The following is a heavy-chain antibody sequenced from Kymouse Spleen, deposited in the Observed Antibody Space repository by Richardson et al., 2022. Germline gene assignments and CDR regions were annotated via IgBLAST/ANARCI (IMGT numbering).Heavy chain of an antibody. CDR1: GFTFSSYG. Sequence: QVQLVESGGGVVQPGRSLRLSCAASGFTFSSYGMHWVRQAPGKGLEWVAVIWYDGSNKYYADSVKGRFTISRDNSKNTLYLQMNSLRAEDTAVYYCAREWIAAAPYYYYGMDVWGQGTTVTVSS. V-gene: IGHV3-33*01. J-gene: IGHJ6*02. D-gene: IGHD6-13*01. CDR3: AREWIAAAPYYYYGMDV. CDR2: IWYDGSNK.